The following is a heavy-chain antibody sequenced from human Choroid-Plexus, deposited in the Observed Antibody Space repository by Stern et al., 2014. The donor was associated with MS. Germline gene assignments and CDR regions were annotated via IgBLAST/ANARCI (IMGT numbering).Heavy chain of an antibody. J-gene: IGHJ6*02. CDR3: ARDQRGITIFGVVTDYYYLGMDV. CDR2: INTNTGGT. CDR1: GYIFTGYY. V-gene: IGHV1-2*02. Sequence: VQLVESGAEVKKPGASVKVSRKTSGYIFTGYYIHWVRQAPGQGLEWMAWINTNTGGTKYAQKFQGRVTMSRDTSISTAYVELSSLTSDDTAVYYCARDQRGITIFGVVTDYYYLGMDVWGQGTTVTVSS. D-gene: IGHD3-3*01.